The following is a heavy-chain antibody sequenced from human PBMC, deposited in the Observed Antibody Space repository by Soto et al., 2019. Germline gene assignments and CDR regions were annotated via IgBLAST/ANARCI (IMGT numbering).Heavy chain of an antibody. Sequence: GGSLRLSCAASGFTFSSYAMSWVRQAPGKGLEWVSAISGSGGSTYYADSVKGRFTISRDNSKNTLYLQMNSLRAEDTAVYYCAKDLYYYDSSCSPFDYWGQGALVTVSS. J-gene: IGHJ4*02. V-gene: IGHV3-23*01. CDR2: ISGSGGST. CDR3: AKDLYYYDSSCSPFDY. D-gene: IGHD3-22*01. CDR1: GFTFSSYA.